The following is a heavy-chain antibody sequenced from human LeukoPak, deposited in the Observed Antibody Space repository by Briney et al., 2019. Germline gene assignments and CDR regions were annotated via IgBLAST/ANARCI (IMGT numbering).Heavy chain of an antibody. CDR1: GFTFSSYA. D-gene: IGHD2-2*01. Sequence: GRSLRLSCAASGFTFSSYAMHWVRQAPGKGLEWVAVISYDGSNKYYADSVKGRFTISRDNSKNTLYLQMNSLRAEDTAVYYCARDSGQLLGYFDYWGQGTLVTVSS. J-gene: IGHJ4*02. CDR2: ISYDGSNK. CDR3: ARDSGQLLGYFDY. V-gene: IGHV3-30*04.